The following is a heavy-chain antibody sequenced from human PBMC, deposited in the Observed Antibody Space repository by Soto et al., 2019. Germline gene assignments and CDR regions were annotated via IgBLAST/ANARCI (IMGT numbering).Heavy chain of an antibody. V-gene: IGHV3-21*01. CDR1: GFTFSSYS. CDR2: ISSSSSYI. CDR3: ARVSCSGGSCYPYYYYGMDV. D-gene: IGHD2-15*01. Sequence: EVQLVESGGGLVNPGGSLRLSCAASGFTFSSYSMNWVRQAPGKGLEWVSSISSSSSYIYYADSVKGRFTISRDNAKNSLYLQMNSLRAEDTAVYYCARVSCSGGSCYPYYYYGMDVWGQGTTVTVSS. J-gene: IGHJ6*02.